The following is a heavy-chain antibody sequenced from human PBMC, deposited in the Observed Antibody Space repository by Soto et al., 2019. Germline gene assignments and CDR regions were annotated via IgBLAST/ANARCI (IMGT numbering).Heavy chain of an antibody. D-gene: IGHD3-22*01. Sequence: QVQLQESGPGLVKPSGTLSLTCGVSGDSITSTSYWRWVRQPPGKGLEWIGEIYHSGGTNSNPSLNSRVTMSVDKYKNQFSLRLSSVTAADTALYYCARVSKDASGYYYGAFDIWGQGTMVTVSS. CDR3: ARVSKDASGYYYGAFDI. V-gene: IGHV4-4*02. CDR2: IYHSGGT. CDR1: GDSITSTSY. J-gene: IGHJ3*02.